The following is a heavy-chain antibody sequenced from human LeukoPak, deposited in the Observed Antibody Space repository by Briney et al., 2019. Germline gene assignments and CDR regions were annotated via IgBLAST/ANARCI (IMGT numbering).Heavy chain of an antibody. J-gene: IGHJ6*04. CDR2: IYYSGST. D-gene: IGHD4-17*01. CDR1: GGSFSSYY. V-gene: IGHV4-59*01. CDR3: ARDTGVTTYYYGMDV. Sequence: SETLSLTCTVSGGSFSSYYWSWIRQPPGKGLEWIGYIYYSGSTNYNPSLKSRVTISEDTSKNQFSLKLSSVTAADTAVYYCARDTGVTTYYYGMDVWGKGTTVTVSS.